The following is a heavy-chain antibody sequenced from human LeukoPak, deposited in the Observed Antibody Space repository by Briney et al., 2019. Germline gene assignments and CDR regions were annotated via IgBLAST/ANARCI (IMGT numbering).Heavy chain of an antibody. CDR1: GGSTSSYY. D-gene: IGHD4/OR15-4a*01. J-gene: IGHJ4*02. Sequence: SETLSLTCSVSGGSTSSYYWSWIRQPPGKGLEWIGYMYYSGSANYNPSLKSRVTMSVDTSKNHFSLNLTSVTAADTAVYYCARGGTQLTFPVWGQGTLVTVSS. V-gene: IGHV4-59*01. CDR3: ARGGTQLTFPV. CDR2: MYYSGSA.